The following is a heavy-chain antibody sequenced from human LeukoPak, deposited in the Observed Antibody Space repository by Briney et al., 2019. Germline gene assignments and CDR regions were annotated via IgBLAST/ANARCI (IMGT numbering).Heavy chain of an antibody. D-gene: IGHD2-15*01. CDR1: GFTFSSYS. V-gene: IGHV3-48*02. CDR3: ARDMTFCSGGSCYSLGFDI. J-gene: IGHJ3*02. CDR2: ISSSSSTI. Sequence: GGSLRLSRAASGFTFSSYSMNWVRQAPGKGLEWVSYISSSSSTIYYADSVKGRFTISRDNAKNSLYLQMNSLRDEDTAVYYCARDMTFCSGGSCYSLGFDIWGQGTMVTVSS.